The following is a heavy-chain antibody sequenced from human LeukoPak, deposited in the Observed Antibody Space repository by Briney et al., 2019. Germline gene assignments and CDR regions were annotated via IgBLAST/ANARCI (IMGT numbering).Heavy chain of an antibody. V-gene: IGHV4-39*07. CDR3: ARDPRQGGDFLSATNWFDP. D-gene: IGHD3-3*01. J-gene: IGHJ5*02. CDR1: GASINSASYY. CDR2: MHYTGST. Sequence: SETLSLTCTVSGASINSASYYWAWIRQPPGKGLEWIASMHYTGSTYFNPSLKSRVTISVDTSKNQLSLNLNSVTAADTAVYYCARDPRQGGDFLSATNWFDPWGQGTLVTVSS.